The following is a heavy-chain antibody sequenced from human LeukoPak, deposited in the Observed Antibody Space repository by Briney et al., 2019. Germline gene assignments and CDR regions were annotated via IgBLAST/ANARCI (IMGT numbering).Heavy chain of an antibody. CDR2: ISGSGGNT. V-gene: IGHV3-23*01. J-gene: IGHJ3*02. CDR1: GFTFSSYA. CDR3: AKSQFIVVVVAAGGVGAFDI. Sequence: GGSLRLSCAASGFTFSSYAMSWVRQASGNGLEWVSAISGSGGNTYYADSVKGRFTISRDNSKNTLYLQMNSLRAEDTAVYYCAKSQFIVVVVAAGGVGAFDIWGQGTMVTVSS. D-gene: IGHD2-15*01.